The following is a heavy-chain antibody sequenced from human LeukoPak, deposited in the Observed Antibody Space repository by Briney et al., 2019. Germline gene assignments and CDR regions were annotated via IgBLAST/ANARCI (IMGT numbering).Heavy chain of an antibody. CDR1: GLTFSNYA. Sequence: GGSLRLSCAASGLTFSNYAMNWVRQAPGKGLEWVSTISASDGSTFYADSVKGRFTISRDNSKNTLHLQMNSLRAEDTAVYYCAKGGKWDVTPFDYWGQGTLVTVSS. D-gene: IGHD1-26*01. CDR2: ISASDGST. V-gene: IGHV3-23*01. CDR3: AKGGKWDVTPFDY. J-gene: IGHJ4*02.